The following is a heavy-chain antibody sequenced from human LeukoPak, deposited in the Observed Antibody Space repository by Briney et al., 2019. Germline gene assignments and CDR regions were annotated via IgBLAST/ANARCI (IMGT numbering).Heavy chain of an antibody. D-gene: IGHD6-19*01. CDR2: LSGDSDYT. CDR1: GFTFSSYE. V-gene: IGHV3-23*01. Sequence: GGSLRLSCAASGFTFSSYEMNWVRQAPGKALEWVSGLSGDSDYTTYADSVKGRFTISRDSSKKTLYLQMNSLRVEDTAVYYCAIGAYGTGWTYWGLGTLVAVSS. CDR3: AIGAYGTGWTY. J-gene: IGHJ4*02.